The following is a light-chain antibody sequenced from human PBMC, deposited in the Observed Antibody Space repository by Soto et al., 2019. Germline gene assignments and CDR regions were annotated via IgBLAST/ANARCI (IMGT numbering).Light chain of an antibody. CDR3: QHYSNWPPT. CDR2: YAS. Sequence: EVAMTQSQATLSVSPGERVTHTCRASESVRRNLAWYHQKPGQGPSLLIYYASTRATGVPDRFTGSGSGTEFTLTISSLQSEDFGVYHCQHYSNWPPTFGPGTKVEIK. CDR1: ESVRRN. J-gene: IGKJ3*01. V-gene: IGKV3-15*01.